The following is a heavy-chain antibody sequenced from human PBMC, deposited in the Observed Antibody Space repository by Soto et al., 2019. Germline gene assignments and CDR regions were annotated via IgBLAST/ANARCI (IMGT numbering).Heavy chain of an antibody. CDR3: ARDAATTLHWPHGMDV. Sequence: SQTLSLTCAISGDSVSTNIAAWSWIRQSPSRGLEWLGRTLYRSSKWYNEYAVSVKSRMTINPDTSKNQFSLQLNSVTPEDTALYYCARDAATTLHWPHGMDVWGRRTAVTVSS. V-gene: IGHV6-1*01. J-gene: IGHJ6*02. D-gene: IGHD1-7*01. CDR1: GDSVSTNIAA. CDR2: TLYRSSKWYN.